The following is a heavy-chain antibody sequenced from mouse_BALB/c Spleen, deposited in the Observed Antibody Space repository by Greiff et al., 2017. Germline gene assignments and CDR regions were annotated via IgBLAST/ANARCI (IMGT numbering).Heavy chain of an antibody. Sequence: EVKLVESGGGLVKPGGSLKLSCAASGFTFSSYAMSWVRQTPEKRLEWVASISSGGSTYYPDSVKGRFTISRDNARIILYLQMSSLRSEDTAMYYCARGPYGNSAYWGQGTLVTVSA. V-gene: IGHV5-6-5*01. J-gene: IGHJ3*01. CDR2: ISSGGST. CDR3: ARGPYGNSAY. CDR1: GFTFSSYA. D-gene: IGHD2-1*01.